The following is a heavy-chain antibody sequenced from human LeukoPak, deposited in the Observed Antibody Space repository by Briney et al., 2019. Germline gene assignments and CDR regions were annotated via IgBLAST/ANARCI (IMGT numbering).Heavy chain of an antibody. J-gene: IGHJ4*02. D-gene: IGHD1-7*01. CDR1: GFTFTSYD. Sequence: ASVKVSCKTSGFTFTSYDINWVRQATGQGLEWMGWMNPNSGNTGYAQKFQGRVSMTRDTSTSTAYMELSSLTSEDTAVYYCARDIYPSRYNWNYGGYFDYWGQGTLVTVSS. CDR3: ARDIYPSRYNWNYGGYFDY. V-gene: IGHV1-8*01. CDR2: MNPNSGNT.